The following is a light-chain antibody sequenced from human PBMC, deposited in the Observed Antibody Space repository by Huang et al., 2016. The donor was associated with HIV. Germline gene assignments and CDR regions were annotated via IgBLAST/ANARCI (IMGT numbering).Light chain of an antibody. CDR1: QNVHTN. Sequence: IVMTQSPVILSVSPGERATLSCRASQNVHTNVAWYQQRPGQAPRLLMSGASTRATGVPARFTGGGSGTYFILTITSLQSEDFAIYYCQQYDVWPPRHTFGQGTKLEIK. V-gene: IGKV3-15*01. CDR2: GAS. J-gene: IGKJ2*01. CDR3: QQYDVWPPRHT.